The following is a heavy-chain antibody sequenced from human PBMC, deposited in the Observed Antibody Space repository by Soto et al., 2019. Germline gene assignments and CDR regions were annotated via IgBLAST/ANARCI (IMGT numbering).Heavy chain of an antibody. CDR1: GFTVSSNY. CDR3: ARGPLGFMSYYYYMDV. Sequence: GGSLRLSCAASGFTVSSNYMSWVRQAPGKGLEWVSVIYSGGSTYYADSVKGRFTISRHNSKNTLYLQMNSLRAEDTAVYYCARGPLGFMSYYYYMDVWGKGTTVTVSS. D-gene: IGHD3-16*01. J-gene: IGHJ6*03. CDR2: IYSGGST. V-gene: IGHV3-53*04.